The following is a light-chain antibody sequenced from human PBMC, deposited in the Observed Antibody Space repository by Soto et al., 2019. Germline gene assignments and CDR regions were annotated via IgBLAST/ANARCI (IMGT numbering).Light chain of an antibody. CDR3: QQFHSFSRT. V-gene: IGKV1-9*01. CDR2: GAS. Sequence: IQFTQSPSSLSASVGDRVTITCRASQGVSTSLAWYQQKPGKAPKFLIYGASTLQSGVPSRFSGSGSGTDFTLTISSLQPEDFATYYCQQFHSFSRTFGQGTKVDIK. CDR1: QGVSTS. J-gene: IGKJ1*01.